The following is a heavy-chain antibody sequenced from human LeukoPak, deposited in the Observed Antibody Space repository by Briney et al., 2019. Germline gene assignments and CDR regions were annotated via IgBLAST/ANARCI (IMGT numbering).Heavy chain of an antibody. CDR1: GGSISSYY. Sequence: NPSETLSLTCTVSGGSISSYYWSWIRQPPGKGLEWIGYIYYSGSTNYNPSLRSRVTISVDTSKNQFSLKLSSVTAADTAVYYCARSSESYDSSGYYSYYFDYWGQGTLVTVSS. CDR3: ARSSESYDSSGYYSYYFDY. D-gene: IGHD3-22*01. J-gene: IGHJ4*02. V-gene: IGHV4-59*01. CDR2: IYYSGST.